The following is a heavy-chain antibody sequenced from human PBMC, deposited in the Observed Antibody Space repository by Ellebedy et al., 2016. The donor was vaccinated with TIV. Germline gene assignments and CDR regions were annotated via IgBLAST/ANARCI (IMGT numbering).Heavy chain of an antibody. CDR2: INHSGST. J-gene: IGHJ4*02. V-gene: IGHV4-34*01. Sequence: GSLRLXXAVYGGSFSGFYWNWIRQPPGKGLEWIGEINHSGSTYYNPSLKSRVTISVDTSKNQFSLKLSSVTAADTAVYYCARFPEYYFDYWGQGTLVTVSS. CDR1: GGSFSGFY. D-gene: IGHD6-6*01. CDR3: ARFPEYYFDY.